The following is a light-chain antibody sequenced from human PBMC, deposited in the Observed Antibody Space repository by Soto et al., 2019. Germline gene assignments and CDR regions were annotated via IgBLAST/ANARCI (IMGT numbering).Light chain of an antibody. CDR1: SSDVGTYSF. CDR3: SSYTSSTAV. V-gene: IGLV2-14*03. Sequence: SVLTQPASVSGSPGQSIAISCTGTSSDVGTYSFVSWYQQHPGKAPKLLIYDVSNRPSGVSDRFSGSKSGNTASLTISGLQAEDEADYYCSSYTSSTAVFGGGTKVTVL. CDR2: DVS. J-gene: IGLJ2*01.